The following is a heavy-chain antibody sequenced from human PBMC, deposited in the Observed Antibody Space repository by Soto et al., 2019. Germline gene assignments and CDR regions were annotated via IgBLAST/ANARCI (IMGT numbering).Heavy chain of an antibody. CDR2: ISYVGSNK. V-gene: IGHV3-30*18. D-gene: IGHD3-22*01. CDR3: AKDREGYYDSSGLLDY. Sequence: QVQLVESGGGVVQPGRSLRLSCAASGFTFSSYGMHWVRQAPGKGLEWVAVISYVGSNKYYADSVKGRFTISRDNSKNTLYLQMNSLRAEDTAVYYCAKDREGYYDSSGLLDYWGQGTLVTVSS. J-gene: IGHJ4*02. CDR1: GFTFSSYG.